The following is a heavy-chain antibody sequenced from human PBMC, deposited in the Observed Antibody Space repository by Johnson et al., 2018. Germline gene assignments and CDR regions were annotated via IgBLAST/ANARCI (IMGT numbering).Heavy chain of an antibody. CDR1: GGSISGYY. Sequence: VQLVESGPGLVKPSETLSLTCAVSGGSISGYYWSWIRQSPGKGLEWIASLSYSGNTYFHPSLRIRAMVSVDTSKNNFSLKVSSVTAADTAIYYCARGNDYYYSCDIWGQGTMVTVSS. CDR3: ARGNDYYYSCDI. J-gene: IGHJ3*02. D-gene: IGHD2-21*02. V-gene: IGHV4-59*01. CDR2: LSYSGNT.